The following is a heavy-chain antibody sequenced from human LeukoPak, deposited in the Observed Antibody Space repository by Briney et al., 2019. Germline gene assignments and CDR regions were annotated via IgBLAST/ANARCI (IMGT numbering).Heavy chain of an antibody. D-gene: IGHD2-2*01. V-gene: IGHV4-31*03. CDR1: GVSVSDGRYY. J-gene: IGHJ3*02. Sequence: PSHTLSLTCNVSGVSVSDGRYYWTWIRQRPGKGLEWIGKEYFSGSAKYNPSLKIRLTISIDSSRNQFSLQLSSVTAADTATYYCATPYCSTISCLDVFNMWGQGTRVPVSS. CDR3: ATPYCSTISCLDVFNM. CDR2: EYFSGSA.